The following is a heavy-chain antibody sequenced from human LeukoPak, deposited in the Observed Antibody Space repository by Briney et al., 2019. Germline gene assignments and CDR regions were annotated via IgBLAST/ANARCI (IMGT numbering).Heavy chain of an antibody. V-gene: IGHV3-7*01. CDR1: VFTFSSYW. J-gene: IGHJ5*02. CDR2: IKQDGSEK. Sequence: GGSLRLSCAASVFTFSSYWMSWGRQAPGERLEWVANIKQDGSEKYYVDSVKGRFTISRDNAKNSLYLQMNSLRAEDTAVYYCARDAAYSSSWYEIFVWFDPWGQRTLVTVSS. D-gene: IGHD6-13*01. CDR3: ARDAAYSSSWYEIFVWFDP.